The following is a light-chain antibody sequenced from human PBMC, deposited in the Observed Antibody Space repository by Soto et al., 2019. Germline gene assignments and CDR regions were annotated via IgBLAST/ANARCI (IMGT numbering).Light chain of an antibody. V-gene: IGLV2-14*01. CDR2: DVS. CDR3: SSYTTSNTQV. CDR1: SSDVGTYNY. J-gene: IGLJ3*02. Sequence: QSALTQPASVPGSPGQSITISCTGTSSDVGTYNYVSWYQHRPGKAPKLMIYDVSYRPSGVSNRFSGSKSANTASLTISGLQAEDEADYYCSSYTTSNTQVFGGGTKVTVL.